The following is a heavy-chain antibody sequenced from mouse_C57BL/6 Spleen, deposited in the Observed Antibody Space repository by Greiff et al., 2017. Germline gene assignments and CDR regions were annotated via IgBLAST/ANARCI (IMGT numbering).Heavy chain of an antibody. CDR3: ARCDDGYRDAMDY. CDR1: GYAFTNYL. V-gene: IGHV1-54*01. CDR2: INPGSGGT. J-gene: IGHJ4*01. Sequence: VQRVESGAELVRPGTSVKVSCKASGYAFTNYLIEWVKQRPGQGLEWIGVINPGSGGTNYNEKFKGKATLTADKSSSTAYMQLSSLTSEDSAVYFGARCDDGYRDAMDYWGQGTSVTVSS. D-gene: IGHD2-3*01.